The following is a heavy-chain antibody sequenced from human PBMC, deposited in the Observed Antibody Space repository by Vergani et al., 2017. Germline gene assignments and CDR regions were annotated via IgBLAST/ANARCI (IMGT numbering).Heavy chain of an antibody. Sequence: EVQLVESGGGLVQPGRSLRLSCAASGFTFDDYAMHWVRQAPGKGLEWVSGINWNSDSIAYADSVKGRFTISRDNAKNSLYLQMNSLRAEDTALYYCVKDIAGSGNYWYFDLWGRGTLVTVSS. CDR1: GFTFDDYA. D-gene: IGHD6-13*01. CDR2: INWNSDSI. J-gene: IGHJ2*01. V-gene: IGHV3-9*01. CDR3: VKDIAGSGNYWYFDL.